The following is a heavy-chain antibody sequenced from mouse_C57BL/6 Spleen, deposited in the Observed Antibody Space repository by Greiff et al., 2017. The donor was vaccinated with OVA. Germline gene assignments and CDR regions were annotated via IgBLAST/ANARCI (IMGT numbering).Heavy chain of an antibody. CDR2: IYPGDGDT. D-gene: IGHD1-1*01. Sequence: VQLVESGPELVKPGASVKISCKASGYAFSSSWMNWVKQRPGKGLEWIGRIYPGDGDTNYNGKFKGKATLTADKSSSTAYMQLSSLTSEDSAVYFCARPLYGSSYNYFDYWGQGTTLTVSS. CDR3: ARPLYGSSYNYFDY. J-gene: IGHJ2*01. CDR1: GYAFSSSW. V-gene: IGHV1-82*01.